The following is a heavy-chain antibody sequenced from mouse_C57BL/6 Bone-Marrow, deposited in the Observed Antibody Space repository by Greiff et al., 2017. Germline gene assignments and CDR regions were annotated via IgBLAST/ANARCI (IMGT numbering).Heavy chain of an antibody. CDR2: INPSSGST. CDR1: GYTFTSYW. Sequence: VKLQESGAELAKPGAPVKLSCKASGYTFTSYWMHWVKQRPGQGLEWIGYINPSSGSTKYNQKFKDKATLTADKSSSTAYMQLSSLTYEDSAVYYCAKQLRPLYYAMDYWGQGTSVTVSS. J-gene: IGHJ4*01. V-gene: IGHV1-7*01. CDR3: AKQLRPLYYAMDY. D-gene: IGHD3-2*02.